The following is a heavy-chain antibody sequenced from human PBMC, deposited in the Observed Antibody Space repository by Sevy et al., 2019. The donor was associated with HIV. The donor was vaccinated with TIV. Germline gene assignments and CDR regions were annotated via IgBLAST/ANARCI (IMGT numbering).Heavy chain of an antibody. Sequence: GGSLRLSCAASGFPFSNYAMSWVRQAPGKGLEWVSTLIGGGSRTYYADSVTGRFIISRDNSRNTLYLQMNSLRAEDTAVYFCAKGSRADHYYYYYDMDVWGQGTTVTVSS. CDR2: LIGGGSRT. CDR3: AKGSRADHYYYYYDMDV. D-gene: IGHD6-6*01. J-gene: IGHJ6*02. V-gene: IGHV3-23*01. CDR1: GFPFSNYA.